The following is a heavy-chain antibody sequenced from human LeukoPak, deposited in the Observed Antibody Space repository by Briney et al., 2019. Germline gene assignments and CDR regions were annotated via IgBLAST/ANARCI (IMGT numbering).Heavy chain of an antibody. D-gene: IGHD2-2*01. CDR3: ARESDIVVVPAAAGAFDI. CDR1: GYTFTSYY. V-gene: IGHV1-46*01. J-gene: IGHJ3*02. CDR2: INPSGGST. Sequence: ASVKVSCKASGYTFTSYYMHWVRQAPGQGLEWMGIINPSGGSTSYAQKFQGRVTISVDTSKNQFSLKLSSVTAADTAVYYCARESDIVVVPAAAGAFDIWGQGTMVTVSS.